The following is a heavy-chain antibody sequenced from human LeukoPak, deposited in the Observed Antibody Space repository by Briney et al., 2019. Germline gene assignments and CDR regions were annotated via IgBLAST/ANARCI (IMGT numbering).Heavy chain of an antibody. V-gene: IGHV4-4*07. CDR1: GGSISSYY. J-gene: IGHJ4*02. CDR2: IYTSGST. D-gene: IGHD2-2*01. CDR3: ARYCSRTSCYGRYFDY. Sequence: SETLSLTCTVSGGSISSYYWSWIRQPAGKGLEWIGRIYTSGSTNYNPSLKSRVTMSVDTSKNQFSLKLSSVTAADTAVYYCARYCSRTSCYGRYFDYWGQGTLVTVSS.